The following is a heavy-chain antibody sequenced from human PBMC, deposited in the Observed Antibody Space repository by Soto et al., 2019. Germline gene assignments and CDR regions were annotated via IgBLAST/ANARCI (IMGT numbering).Heavy chain of an antibody. D-gene: IGHD2-2*01. V-gene: IGHV1-46*01. CDR2: INPGIGST. CDR1: GYTFISNY. Sequence: QVQLVQSGAEVKHSGASMKVSCKASGYTFISNYLHWIRQAPGQGREWMGTINPGIGSTTYAENFQGRVAMTRDTSTSTVHLELSSLRFEDTAVYYCARQYCTGTSCYPYFDYWGQGTLITVSS. J-gene: IGHJ4*02. CDR3: ARQYCTGTSCYPYFDY.